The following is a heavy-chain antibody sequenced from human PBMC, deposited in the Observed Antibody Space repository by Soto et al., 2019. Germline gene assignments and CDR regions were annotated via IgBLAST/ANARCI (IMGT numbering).Heavy chain of an antibody. CDR3: ARFGYSTNIGIDY. J-gene: IGHJ4*02. V-gene: IGHV4-31*03. D-gene: IGHD3-22*01. CDR2: IYYSGST. CDR1: GGSISSGGYY. Sequence: PSETLSLTCTVSGGSISSGGYYWSWIRQHPGKGLEWIGYIYYSGSTYYNPSLKSRVTISVDTSKNQFSLKLSSVTAADTAVYYCARFGYSTNIGIDYWGQGTLXTVSS.